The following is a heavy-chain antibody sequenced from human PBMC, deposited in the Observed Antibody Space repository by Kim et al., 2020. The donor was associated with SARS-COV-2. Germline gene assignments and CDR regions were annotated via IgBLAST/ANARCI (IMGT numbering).Heavy chain of an antibody. Sequence: GGSLRLSCAASGFTFSSYEMNWVRQAPGKGLEWVSYISSSGSTIYYADSVKGRFTISRDNAKNSLYLQMNSLRAEDTAVYYCARDSRSSRSPDGVGCFQHWGQGTLVTVSS. D-gene: IGHD6-13*01. CDR2: ISSSGSTI. J-gene: IGHJ1*01. CDR1: GFTFSSYE. V-gene: IGHV3-48*03. CDR3: ARDSRSSRSPDGVGCFQH.